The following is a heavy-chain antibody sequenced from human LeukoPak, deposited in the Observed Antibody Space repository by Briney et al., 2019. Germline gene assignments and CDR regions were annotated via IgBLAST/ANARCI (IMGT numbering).Heavy chain of an antibody. CDR2: IFAYNGNT. J-gene: IGHJ3*01. CDR1: GYIFNTYG. D-gene: IGHD2-15*01. Sequence: GASVKVSCKTSGYIFNTYGISWVRQAPGQGLEWMGWIFAYNGNTNYAQRIQGRVTMTTDTPTSTASMELRSLRSDDTAVYYCTRAAYCSGGGCYAGALDFWGQGTMVTVSS. V-gene: IGHV1-18*01. CDR3: TRAAYCSGGGCYAGALDF.